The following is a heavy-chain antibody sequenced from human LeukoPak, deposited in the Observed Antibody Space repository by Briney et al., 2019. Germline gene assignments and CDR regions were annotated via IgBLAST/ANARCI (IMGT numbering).Heavy chain of an antibody. Sequence: ASVKVSCKASGGTFSSYAISWVRQAPGHGLEWMEGIIPIFGTANYAQKFQGRVTITADESTSTAYMELSILRSEDTVVYYCARYLRGCSGGSCYVYWGQGTLVTVSS. D-gene: IGHD2-15*01. V-gene: IGHV1-69*13. CDR1: GGTFSSYA. CDR2: IIPIFGTA. CDR3: ARYLRGCSGGSCYVY. J-gene: IGHJ4*02.